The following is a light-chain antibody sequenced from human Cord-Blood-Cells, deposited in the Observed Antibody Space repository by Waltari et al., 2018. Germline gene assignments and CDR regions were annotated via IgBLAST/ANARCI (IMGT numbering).Light chain of an antibody. CDR2: EVS. CDR1: SSDVGGYNY. Sequence: QSALTQPPSASGSPGQSVTISCPGTSSDVGGYNYVSWYQKHPGKAPQLLIYEVSKRPSWVPDRFSGSKSGNTASLTVSGLQAEDEADYYCSSYAGSNNFVVVGGWTKLTVL. V-gene: IGLV2-8*01. J-gene: IGLJ2*01. CDR3: SSYAGSNNFVV.